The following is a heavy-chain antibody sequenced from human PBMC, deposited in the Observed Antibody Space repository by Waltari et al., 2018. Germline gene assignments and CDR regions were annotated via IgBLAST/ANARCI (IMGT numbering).Heavy chain of an antibody. J-gene: IGHJ4*02. CDR3: ARDRGRGLYLDS. CDR2: IHGTGKT. Sequence: QLQLQQSGPGLVKPSESLFLSCAVSGDSVSNNYWWSWVRQPPGKGLEWIGQIHGTGKTKYNPSLGSRVNVSMDTSNNQFSLRVTSPTAADTAVYFCARDRGRGLYLDSWGQGTLVTVS. D-gene: IGHD1-26*01. CDR1: GDSVSNNYW. V-gene: IGHV4-4*02.